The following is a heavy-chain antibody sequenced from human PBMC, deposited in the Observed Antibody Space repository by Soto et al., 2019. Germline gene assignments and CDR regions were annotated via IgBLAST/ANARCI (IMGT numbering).Heavy chain of an antibody. Sequence: PGGSLRLSCAASGITFSGSAMHWVRQASGKGLEWVGRTRSKAHSYATAFAASVKGRFTISRDDSKNTVYLQMNSLKTEDTAVYYCTRHTVDYWGQGTLVTVSS. CDR2: TRSKAHSYAT. V-gene: IGHV3-73*01. CDR3: TRHTVDY. D-gene: IGHD4-4*01. J-gene: IGHJ4*02. CDR1: GITFSGSA.